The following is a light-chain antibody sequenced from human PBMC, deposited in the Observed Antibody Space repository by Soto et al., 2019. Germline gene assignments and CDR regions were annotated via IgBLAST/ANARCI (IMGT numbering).Light chain of an antibody. CDR3: QQYNSYSPLT. V-gene: IGKV1-5*01. J-gene: IGKJ4*01. CDR2: DAS. Sequence: DIQITQSPSTLSASVGNRVTNTCRASQSISSWLAWYQQKPGKAPKLLIYDASSLESGVPSRFSGSGSGTEFTLTISSLQPDDFATYYCQQYNSYSPLTFGGGTKVDIK. CDR1: QSISSW.